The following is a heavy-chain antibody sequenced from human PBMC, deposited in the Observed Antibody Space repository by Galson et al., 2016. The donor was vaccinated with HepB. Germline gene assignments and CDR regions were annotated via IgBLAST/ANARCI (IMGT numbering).Heavy chain of an antibody. V-gene: IGHV3-11*01. CDR3: ARSVVATIYYYDSSGYAGLVY. J-gene: IGHJ4*02. CDR2: ISCSGSTI. Sequence: SLRLSCAASGFTFSDYYMSWIRQAPGKGLEWVSYISCSGSTIYYADSVKGRFTISRDNAKNSLYLQMKSLRAEDAAVYYCARSVVATIYYYDSSGYAGLVYWGQGTLVTVSS. CDR1: GFTFSDYY. D-gene: IGHD3-22*01.